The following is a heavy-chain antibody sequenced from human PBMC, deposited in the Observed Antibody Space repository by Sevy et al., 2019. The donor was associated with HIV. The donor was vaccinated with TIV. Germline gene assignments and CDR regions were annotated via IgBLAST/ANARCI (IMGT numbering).Heavy chain of an antibody. V-gene: IGHV5-51*01. CDR2: IYPGDSDT. J-gene: IGHJ5*02. CDR3: ARHGGGDVLRYFDWFWDRGWFDP. CDR1: GYSFTSYW. D-gene: IGHD3-9*01. Sequence: GESLKIFCKGSGYSFTSYWIGWVRQMPGKGLEWMGIIYPGDSDTRYSPSFQGQVTISADKSISTAYLQWSSLKASDTAMYYCARHGGGDVLRYFDWFWDRGWFDPWGQGTLVTVSS.